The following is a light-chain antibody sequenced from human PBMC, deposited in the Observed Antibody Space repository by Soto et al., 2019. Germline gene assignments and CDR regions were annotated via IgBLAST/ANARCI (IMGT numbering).Light chain of an antibody. V-gene: IGLV2-14*01. CDR1: SSDVGGYNY. J-gene: IGLJ1*01. CDR3: SSYTRSSLYV. Sequence: QSALTQPASVSGSPGQSITISCTGTSSDVGGYNYVSWYQQHPGKAPKLMIYDVSNRPSGVSNRFSGSKSGNTASLTISGLQGEDEADYYCSSYTRSSLYVFGTGTKVTVL. CDR2: DVS.